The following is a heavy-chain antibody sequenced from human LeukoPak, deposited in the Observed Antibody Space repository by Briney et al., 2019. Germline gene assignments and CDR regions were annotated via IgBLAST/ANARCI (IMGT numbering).Heavy chain of an antibody. V-gene: IGHV4-59*01. Sequence: SETLSLTCTVSGGSLSSYYWSWIRQPPGKGLEWIGYIYYSGSTNYNPSLKSRVTISVDTSKNQFSLKLSSVTAADTAVYYCAWRGEQWLVKNDAFDIWGQGTMVTVSS. CDR1: GGSLSSYY. D-gene: IGHD6-19*01. CDR2: IYYSGST. J-gene: IGHJ3*02. CDR3: AWRGEQWLVKNDAFDI.